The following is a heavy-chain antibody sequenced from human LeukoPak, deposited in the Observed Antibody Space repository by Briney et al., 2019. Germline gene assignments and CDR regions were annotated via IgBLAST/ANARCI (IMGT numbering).Heavy chain of an antibody. D-gene: IGHD3-22*01. CDR3: AIELAVYDTQGYFDL. J-gene: IGHJ2*01. Sequence: SVKVSCKASGGTFSSYAISWVRQAPGQGLEWMGRIIPILGIANYAQKFQGRVTITADKSTSTAYMELSSLRSEDTAVYYCAIELAVYDTQGYFDLWGRGTLVTVSS. CDR2: IIPILGIA. V-gene: IGHV1-69*04. CDR1: GGTFSSYA.